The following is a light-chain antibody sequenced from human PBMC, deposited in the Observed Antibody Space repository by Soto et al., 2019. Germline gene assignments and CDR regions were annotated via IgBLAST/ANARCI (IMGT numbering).Light chain of an antibody. V-gene: IGKV3-11*01. J-gene: IGKJ5*01. Sequence: DTVLTQSPATLSLSPGETATLSCRASQSVRSHLAWYQQRPGQPPRLLIYDASYRATGVPLRFSGSESGTEFTLTISSLESGDSAIYYCQQRSDWPPITFGQGTRLEIK. CDR3: QQRSDWPPIT. CDR2: DAS. CDR1: QSVRSH.